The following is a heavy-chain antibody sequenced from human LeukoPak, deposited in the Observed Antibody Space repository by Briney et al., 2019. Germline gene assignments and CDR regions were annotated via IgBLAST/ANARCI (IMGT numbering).Heavy chain of an antibody. Sequence: SVKVSCKASGGTFSSYAISWVRQAPGQGLEWMGRIIPIFGIANYAQKFQGRVTITADKSTSTAYMELSSLRSEDTAVYYCARDRHGYYYDYWGQGTLVTVSS. CDR3: ARDRHGYYYDY. J-gene: IGHJ4*02. V-gene: IGHV1-69*04. CDR2: IIPIFGIA. CDR1: GGTFSSYA. D-gene: IGHD5-24*01.